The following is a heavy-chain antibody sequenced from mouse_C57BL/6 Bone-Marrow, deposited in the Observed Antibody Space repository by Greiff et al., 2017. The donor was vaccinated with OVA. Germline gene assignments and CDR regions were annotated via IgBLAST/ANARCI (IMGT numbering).Heavy chain of an antibody. CDR2: ISNGGGST. V-gene: IGHV5-12*01. CDR3: ARNRLLRYPYYYAMDY. Sequence: EVKLMESGGGLVQPGGSLKLSCAASGFTFSDYYMYWVRQTPEKRLEWVAYISNGGGSTYYPDTVKGRFTITRDNAKNTLYLQMSRLKSEDTVMYYFARNRLLRYPYYYAMDYWGQGTSVTVSS. CDR1: GFTFSDYY. D-gene: IGHD1-1*01. J-gene: IGHJ4*01.